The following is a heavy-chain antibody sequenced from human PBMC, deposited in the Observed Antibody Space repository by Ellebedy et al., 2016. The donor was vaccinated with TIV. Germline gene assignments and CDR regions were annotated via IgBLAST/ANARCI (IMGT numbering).Heavy chain of an antibody. J-gene: IGHJ6*02. CDR2: IYSGGST. CDR3: AKGPSRYSGSLYGMDV. CDR1: GFTVSNTY. V-gene: IGHV3-53*01. Sequence: GESLKISCAASGFTVSNTYMGWVRQAPGKGLDWVSVIYSGGSTYYADSVKGRFTISRDNSKNTLYLQMNSLRAEDTAVYYCAKGPSRYSGSLYGMDVWGQGTTVTVSS. D-gene: IGHD1-26*01.